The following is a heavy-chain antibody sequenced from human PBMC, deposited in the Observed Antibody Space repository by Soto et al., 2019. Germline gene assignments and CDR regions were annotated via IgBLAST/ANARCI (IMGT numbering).Heavy chain of an antibody. CDR3: ARGGGQYFDY. CDR2: ISSSSSYI. D-gene: IGHD3-10*01. Sequence: EVQLVESGGGLVKPGGSLRLSCAASGFTCSSYSMNWVRQAPGKGLEWVSSISSSSSYIYYADSVKGRFTISRDNAKNSLYLQMNSLRAYDTAVYYCARGGGQYFDYWGQGTLVTVSS. CDR1: GFTCSSYS. V-gene: IGHV3-21*01. J-gene: IGHJ4*02.